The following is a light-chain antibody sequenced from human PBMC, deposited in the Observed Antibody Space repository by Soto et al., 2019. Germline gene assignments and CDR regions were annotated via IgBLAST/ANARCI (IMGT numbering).Light chain of an antibody. V-gene: IGKV3-11*01. CDR3: QQRSNWPEVT. CDR1: QSVSGY. CDR2: GAS. Sequence: EIALTQSPATLSLSPGERATLSCRASQSVSGYLAWYQQKPGQAPRLLIYGASNRATGIPARFSASGSGTDFTLTISSLEPEDFSVYYCQQRSNWPEVTFGQGTRLEIK. J-gene: IGKJ5*01.